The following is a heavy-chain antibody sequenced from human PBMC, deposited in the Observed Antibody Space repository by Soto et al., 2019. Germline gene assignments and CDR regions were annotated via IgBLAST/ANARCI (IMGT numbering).Heavy chain of an antibody. V-gene: IGHV3-30-3*01. Sequence: QVQLVESGGGVVQPGRSLRLSCAASGFTFSSYAMHWVRQAPGKVLEWVAVISYDGSNKYYADSVKGRFTISRDNSKNTLYLQMNSLRAEDTAVYYCARDLDSSSSPSYWGQGTLVTVSS. CDR3: ARDLDSSSSPSY. CDR2: ISYDGSNK. CDR1: GFTFSSYA. D-gene: IGHD6-6*01. J-gene: IGHJ4*02.